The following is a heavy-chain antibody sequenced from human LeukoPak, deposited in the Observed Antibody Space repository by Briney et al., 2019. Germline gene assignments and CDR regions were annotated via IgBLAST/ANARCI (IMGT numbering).Heavy chain of an antibody. CDR3: AKGKFNYYYYYMDV. V-gene: IGHV3-23*01. CDR1: GFTFSSYA. J-gene: IGHJ6*03. CDR2: ISGSGAST. Sequence: PGGSLRLSCAASGFTFSSYAMSWVRQAPGEGLEWVSAISGSGASTYYADSVKGRFTISRDNPKNTLYLQMNSLRAEDTAVYYCAKGKFNYYYYYMDVWGKGTTVTVSS.